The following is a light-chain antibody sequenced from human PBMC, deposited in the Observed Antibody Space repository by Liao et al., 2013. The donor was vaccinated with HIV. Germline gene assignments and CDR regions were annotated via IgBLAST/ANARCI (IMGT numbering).Light chain of an antibody. J-gene: IGLJ2*01. CDR2: YDS. Sequence: SYELTQPPSVSVAPGKTARITCGGNNVGSNSVHWYQQKPGQAPVLVIYYDSDRPSGIPERFSGSNSGNTATLTISGTQAMDEADYYCQAWDSSTVVFGGGTKLTVL. CDR3: QAWDSSTVV. CDR1: NVGSNS. V-gene: IGLV3-21*01.